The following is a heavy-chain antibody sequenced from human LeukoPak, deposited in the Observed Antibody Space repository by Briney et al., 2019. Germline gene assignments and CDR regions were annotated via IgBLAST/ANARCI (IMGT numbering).Heavy chain of an antibody. Sequence: PGGSLRLSCAASGFTFSSYSMNWVRQAPGKGLEWVSSISSSSSYIYYADSVKGRFTISRDNSKNTLYLQMDSLRVEDTAMYFCTREKSVVVPSSYYYFDVWGRGTLVTVAS. CDR2: ISSSSSYI. D-gene: IGHD3-22*01. CDR3: TREKSVVVPSSYYYFDV. J-gene: IGHJ2*01. CDR1: GFTFSSYS. V-gene: IGHV3-21*04.